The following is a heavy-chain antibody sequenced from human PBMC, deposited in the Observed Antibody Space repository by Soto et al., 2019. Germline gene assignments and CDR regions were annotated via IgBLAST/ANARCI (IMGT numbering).Heavy chain of an antibody. CDR2: IHQSGNT. J-gene: IGHJ4*02. V-gene: IGHV4-38-2*02. CDR1: GYSISSGYY. D-gene: IGHD3-22*01. Sequence: PSETLSLTCAVSGYSISSGYYWGWIRQTPGRGLEWIGSIHQSGNTYYNPSLKSRVTISVDTSKNQFSLKLSSVTAADTAVYFCARDVNYYDSSGFHWEAPFDFWGQGTQVTVSS. CDR3: ARDVNYYDSSGFHWEAPFDF.